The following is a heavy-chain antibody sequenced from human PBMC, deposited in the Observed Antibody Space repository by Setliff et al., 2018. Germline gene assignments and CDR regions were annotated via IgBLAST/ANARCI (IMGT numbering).Heavy chain of an antibody. CDR1: GASINSHY. V-gene: IGHV4-59*05. CDR3: ARTGTYRYFDS. J-gene: IGHJ4*02. Sequence: PSETLSLTCTVSGASINSHYWSWIRQPPGKGLEWIGRIHYRGTTYSNVSLASRLTISVDTSKNQFSLQLASVTAADTAVYYCARTGTYRYFDSWGQGTRVTVSS. CDR2: IHYRGTT. D-gene: IGHD1-1*01.